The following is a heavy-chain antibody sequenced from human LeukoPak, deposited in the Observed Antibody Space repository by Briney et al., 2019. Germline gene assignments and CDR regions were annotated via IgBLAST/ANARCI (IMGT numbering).Heavy chain of an antibody. CDR1: GGSISSYY. CDR2: IYYSGST. Sequence: SETLSLTCTVSGGSISSYYWSWIRQPPGKGLEWIGYIYYSGSTNYNPSLKSRVTISVDTSKNQFSLKLSSVTAADTAVYYCASRETGGAFDIWGQGTMVTVSS. CDR3: ASRETGGAFDI. J-gene: IGHJ3*02. D-gene: IGHD1-14*01. V-gene: IGHV4-59*08.